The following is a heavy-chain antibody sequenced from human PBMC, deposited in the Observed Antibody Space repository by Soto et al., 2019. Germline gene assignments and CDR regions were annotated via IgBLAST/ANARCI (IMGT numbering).Heavy chain of an antibody. J-gene: IGHJ6*02. CDR1: GGTFSTYA. CDR2: VIPIFGTP. CDR3: ARSQGGSSSLDIYYYYYYGMDV. D-gene: IGHD2-15*01. V-gene: IGHV1-69*01. Sequence: QVQLVQSRAEVKKPGSSVNVSCKAPGGTFSTYAISWVRQAPGQGLEWMGGVIPIFGTPKYAQKFQGRVTITADESTSTGYMELRSLRSEDTAVYYCARSQGGSSSLDIYYYYYYGMDVWGQGTTVTVSS.